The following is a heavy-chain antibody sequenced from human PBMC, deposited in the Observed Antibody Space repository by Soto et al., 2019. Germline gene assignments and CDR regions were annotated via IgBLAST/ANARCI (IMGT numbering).Heavy chain of an antibody. D-gene: IGHD2-15*01. J-gene: IGHJ6*02. CDR1: GFTFSSYD. CDR3: ARVGAGYCSGGSCYSYYYGMDV. V-gene: IGHV3-13*01. Sequence: GGSLRLSCAASGFTFSSYDMHWVRQATGKGLEWVSAIGTAGDTYYPGSVKGRFTISRENAKNSLYLQMNSLRAEDTAVYYCARVGAGYCSGGSCYSYYYGMDVWGQGTTVTVSS. CDR2: IGTAGDT.